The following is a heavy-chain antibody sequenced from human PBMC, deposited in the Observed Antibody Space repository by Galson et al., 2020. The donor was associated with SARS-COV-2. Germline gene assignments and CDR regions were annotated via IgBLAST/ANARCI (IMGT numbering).Heavy chain of an antibody. CDR1: GFTFSNYW. J-gene: IGHJ6*03. D-gene: IGHD3-10*01. V-gene: IGHV3-74*01. CDR3: AREYAVQGGYYMGV. Sequence: ALHGESLKISCVASGFTFSNYWIHWVRQAPGKGLVWISRIHRDGSATIYADSVKGRFTISRDNAKNTRNLEMISLRAEDTAVYYCAREYAVQGGYYMGVWGKWTTVTVSS. CDR2: IHRDGSAT.